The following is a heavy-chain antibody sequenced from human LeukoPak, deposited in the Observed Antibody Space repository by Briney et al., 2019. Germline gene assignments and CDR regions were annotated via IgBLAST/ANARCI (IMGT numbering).Heavy chain of an antibody. D-gene: IGHD3-10*01. J-gene: IGHJ4*02. CDR3: AKGTMGRGFGY. CDR1: GFTFRRYG. V-gene: IGHV3-23*01. CDR2: ISGSGGNT. Sequence: GGSLRLSCAASGFTFRRYGMNWVRQAPGKGLEWVSAISGSGGNTYYADSVKGRFTISRDNSKNTLYLQMNSLRAEDTAVYYCAKGTMGRGFGYWGQGTLVTVSS.